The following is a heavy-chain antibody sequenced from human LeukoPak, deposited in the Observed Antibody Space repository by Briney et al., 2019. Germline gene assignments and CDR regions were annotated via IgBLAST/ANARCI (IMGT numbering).Heavy chain of an antibody. D-gene: IGHD6-6*01. Sequence: SETLSLTCAVYGGSFSGYYWSWIRQPPGKGLEWIGEINHSGSTNHNPSLKSRVTISVDTSKYQFSLKLSSVTAADTAVYYCARGPGAARQYFGSRYFDLWGRGTLVTVSS. V-gene: IGHV4-34*01. CDR2: INHSGST. CDR3: ARGPGAARQYFGSRYFDL. CDR1: GGSFSGYY. J-gene: IGHJ2*01.